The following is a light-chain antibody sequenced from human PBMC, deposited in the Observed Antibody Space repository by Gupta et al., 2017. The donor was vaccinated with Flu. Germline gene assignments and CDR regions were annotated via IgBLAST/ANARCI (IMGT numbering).Light chain of an antibody. V-gene: IGKV3-11*01. Sequence: EIVLTPSLATLSLSTGESATLSCRASQSVSNYLAWYQQKPGQAPRLLIYDASNRATGSPARFSGSGSGTDFTLTISSLEPEDVAIYHCQQRSNWPPFTFGQGTRLEIK. CDR1: QSVSNY. CDR2: DAS. J-gene: IGKJ5*01. CDR3: QQRSNWPPFT.